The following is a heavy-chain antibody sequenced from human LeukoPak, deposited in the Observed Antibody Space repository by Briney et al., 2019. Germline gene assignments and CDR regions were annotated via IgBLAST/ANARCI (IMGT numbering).Heavy chain of an antibody. D-gene: IGHD2-21*02. V-gene: IGHV1-46*01. CDR3: ARGLGGVMVTSILYYYDH. CDR1: GYTFINYY. Sequence: ASAKVSCKAFGYTFINYYMHWVRQAPGQGLEWVGIINPSSGSTSYAQKFQGRVTMTRDTSTSTVYMEMSSLRSEDTAVYYCARGLGGVMVTSILYYYDHWGQGTLVTVSS. J-gene: IGHJ4*02. CDR2: INPSSGST.